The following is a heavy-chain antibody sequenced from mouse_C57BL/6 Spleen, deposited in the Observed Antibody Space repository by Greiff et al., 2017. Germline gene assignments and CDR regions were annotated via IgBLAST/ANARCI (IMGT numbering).Heavy chain of an antibody. CDR2: IRNKANGYTT. D-gene: IGHD1-1*01. CDR3: ARFLTTVVATKYFDY. J-gene: IGHJ2*01. CDR1: GFTFTDYY. V-gene: IGHV7-3*01. Sequence: EVKLMESGGGLVQPGGSLSLSCAASGFTFTDYYMSWVRQPPGKALEWLGFIRNKANGYTTESSASVKGRFTISRDNSQSILYLQMNALRAEDSATYYCARFLTTVVATKYFDYWGQGTTLTVSS.